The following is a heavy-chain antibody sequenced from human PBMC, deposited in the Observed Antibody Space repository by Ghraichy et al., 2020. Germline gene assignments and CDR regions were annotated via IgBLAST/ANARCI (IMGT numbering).Heavy chain of an antibody. V-gene: IGHV4-61*02. CDR3: ARDRYDFWSGYSDV. J-gene: IGHJ6*02. D-gene: IGHD3-3*01. CDR2: IYTSGST. CDR1: GGSISSGSYY. Sequence: SETLSLTCTVSGGSISSGSYYWSWIRQPAGKGLEWIGRIYTSGSTNYNPSLKSRVTISVDTSKNQFSLKLSSVTAADTAVYYCARDRYDFWSGYSDVWGQGTTVTVSS.